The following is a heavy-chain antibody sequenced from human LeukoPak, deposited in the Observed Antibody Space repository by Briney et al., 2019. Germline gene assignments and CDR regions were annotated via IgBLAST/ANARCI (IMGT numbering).Heavy chain of an antibody. V-gene: IGHV4-4*09. Sequence: SETLSLTCTVSGGSISSYYWSWIRQPPGKGLEWIGYIYTGGSTNYNPSLKSRVTISVDTSKNQFSLKLSSVTAADTAVYYCARIKKGYMDVWGKGTTVTVSS. CDR3: ARIKKGYMDV. CDR2: IYTGGST. J-gene: IGHJ6*03. CDR1: GGSISSYY.